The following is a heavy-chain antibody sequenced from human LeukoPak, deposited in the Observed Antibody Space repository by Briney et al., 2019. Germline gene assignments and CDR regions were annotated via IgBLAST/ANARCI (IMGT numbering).Heavy chain of an antibody. J-gene: IGHJ4*02. CDR2: LYYSGST. V-gene: IGHV4-31*11. D-gene: IGHD6-13*01. CDR1: GGSISSGGYY. CDR3: ARTPSRTLIAAAGTDFDL. Sequence: PSETLSLTCAVPGGSISSGGYYWSWIRQHPGQGLEWIGYLYYSGSTYYNPSLKSRATISVDTSKNQFSLNLSSVTAADTAIYYCARTPSRTLIAAAGTDFDLWGQGTLVTVSS.